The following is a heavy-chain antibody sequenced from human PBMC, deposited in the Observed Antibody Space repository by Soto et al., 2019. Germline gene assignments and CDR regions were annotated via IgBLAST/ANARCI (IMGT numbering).Heavy chain of an antibody. J-gene: IGHJ1*01. V-gene: IGHV4-31*03. CDR3: ARGLTAAGFAEYFQH. D-gene: IGHD6-13*01. Sequence: SEARCLRCSVSGGFISPGGYFVCRIRQHPGKGLEWIGYIYYSGSTYYNPSLKSRVTISVDTSKNQFSLKLSSVTAADTAVYYCARGLTAAGFAEYFQHWGQGTLVTVSS. CDR1: GGFISPGGYF. CDR2: IYYSGST.